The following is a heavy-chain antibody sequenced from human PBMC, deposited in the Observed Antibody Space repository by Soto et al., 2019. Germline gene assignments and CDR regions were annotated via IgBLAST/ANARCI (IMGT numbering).Heavy chain of an antibody. D-gene: IGHD3-22*01. Sequence: GGSLRLSCAASGFTFSTHAMSWVRQAPGKGLEWVSGIGGSGRTTYYADSVKGRFTISRDNSNNTLFLQMNSLRAEDTAVYYCAKSRYSDSSGDFYDYWGQGTLVTVSS. CDR3: AKSRYSDSSGDFYDY. V-gene: IGHV3-23*01. CDR2: IGGSGRTT. CDR1: GFTFSTHA. J-gene: IGHJ4*02.